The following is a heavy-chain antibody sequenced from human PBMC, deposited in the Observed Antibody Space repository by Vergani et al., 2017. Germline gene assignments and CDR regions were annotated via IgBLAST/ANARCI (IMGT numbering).Heavy chain of an antibody. V-gene: IGHV3-23*01. Sequence: EVQLLESGGGLVQPGGSLRLSCAASGFTFSSYAMSWVRPAPGKGLEWVSAISGSGGSTYYADSVKGRFTISRDNSKNTLYLQMNSLRAEDTAVYYCAKDRAKEHSKLQPYYFDYWGQGTLVTVSS. CDR2: ISGSGGST. D-gene: IGHD1/OR15-1a*01. CDR3: AKDRAKEHSKLQPYYFDY. CDR1: GFTFSSYA. J-gene: IGHJ4*02.